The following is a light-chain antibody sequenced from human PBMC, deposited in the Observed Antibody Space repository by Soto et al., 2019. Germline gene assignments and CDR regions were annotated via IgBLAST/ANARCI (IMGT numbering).Light chain of an antibody. CDR2: KVS. J-gene: IGKJ4*01. CDR3: MQGTHWPPGS. Sequence: DVVMTQSPLSLPVTLGQPASISCRSSQSLVYSDGNTYLTWFQQRPGQSPRSLIYKVSNRDSGVPDRLSGSGSGTDFTLKISRVEAEDVGVYYCMQGTHWPPGSFGGGTKVEIK. CDR1: QSLVYSDGNTY. V-gene: IGKV2-30*01.